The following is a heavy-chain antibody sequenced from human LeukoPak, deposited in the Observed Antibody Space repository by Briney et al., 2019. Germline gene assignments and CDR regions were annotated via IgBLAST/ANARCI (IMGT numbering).Heavy chain of an antibody. Sequence: GGSLRLSCAASGFSFSRYWMSWVRQAPGKGLEWVSYISSSGSTTYYADSVKGRFTISRDNAKNSLYLQINSLRAEDTAVYYCARAGDGYNDAFDIWGQGTMVTVSS. CDR1: GFSFSRYW. J-gene: IGHJ3*02. D-gene: IGHD5-24*01. CDR2: ISSSGSTT. CDR3: ARAGDGYNDAFDI. V-gene: IGHV3-48*04.